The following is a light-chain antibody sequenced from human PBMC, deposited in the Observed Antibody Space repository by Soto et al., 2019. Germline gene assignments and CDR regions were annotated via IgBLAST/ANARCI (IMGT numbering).Light chain of an antibody. CDR3: GSFTSSSTDV. Sequence: QSVLAQPASVSGSPGQSITISCTGTSSDVGRYNYVSWYQQHPGKAPKLTIYDVSSRPSGVSSRFSGSKSGNTASLTISGLQAEDEADYYCGSFTSSSTDVFGTGTKVTVL. J-gene: IGLJ1*01. CDR2: DVS. CDR1: SSDVGRYNY. V-gene: IGLV2-14*03.